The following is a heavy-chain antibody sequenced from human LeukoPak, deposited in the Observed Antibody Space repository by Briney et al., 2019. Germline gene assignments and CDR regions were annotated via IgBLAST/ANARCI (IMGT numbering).Heavy chain of an antibody. J-gene: IGHJ3*02. Sequence: SETLSLTCTVSGGSISSSSYYWGWIRQPPGKGLEWIGSIYYSGSTYYNPSLKSRVTISVDTSKNQFSLKLSSVTAADTAVYYCARLAVTKGAFDIWGQGTMVTVSS. D-gene: IGHD2-21*02. CDR1: GGSISSSSYY. CDR2: IYYSGST. CDR3: ARLAVTKGAFDI. V-gene: IGHV4-39*07.